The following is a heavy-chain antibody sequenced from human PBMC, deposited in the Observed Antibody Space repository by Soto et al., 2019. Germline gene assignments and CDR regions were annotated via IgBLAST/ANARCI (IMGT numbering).Heavy chain of an antibody. CDR1: GFTFSNYW. J-gene: IGHJ4*02. Sequence: EVQLVESGGGLVQPGGSLRLSCAASGFTFSNYWMDWVRQAPGKGLEWVANIKQDGSEIYYVDSVRGRFTISRDNANNLLHLEMNSLRAEDTAVYYCARDGDAYWRDFDYWGQGTLVTVSS. D-gene: IGHD1-1*01. CDR3: ARDGDAYWRDFDY. V-gene: IGHV3-7*03. CDR2: IKQDGSEI.